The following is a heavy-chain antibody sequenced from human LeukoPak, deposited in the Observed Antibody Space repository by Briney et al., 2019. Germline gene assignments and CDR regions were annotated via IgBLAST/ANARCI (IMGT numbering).Heavy chain of an antibody. CDR2: ISGSGGST. Sequence: GGSLRLSCAASGFTISINYMSWVRQAPGKGLEWVSAISGSGGSTYYADSVKGRFTISRDNSKNTLYLQMNSLRAEDTAVYYCAKAPGIAAAPTSFDYWGQGTLVTVSS. CDR3: AKAPGIAAAPTSFDY. CDR1: GFTISINY. D-gene: IGHD6-13*01. J-gene: IGHJ4*02. V-gene: IGHV3-23*01.